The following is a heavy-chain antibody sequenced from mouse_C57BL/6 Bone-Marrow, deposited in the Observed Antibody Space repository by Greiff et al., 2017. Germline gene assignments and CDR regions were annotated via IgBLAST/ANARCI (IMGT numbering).Heavy chain of an antibody. V-gene: IGHV14-4*01. CDR1: GFNIKDDY. J-gene: IGHJ2*01. CDR2: IDPGIGDT. D-gene: IGHD2-3*01. CDR3: SSFDGNYFDF. Sequence: VQLKQSGAELVRPGASVKLSCTASGFNIKDDYIHWVKQRPEQGLEWLGWIDPGIGDTKYAPNFQGKATITADTSSNTAYLQLSSLTSEDTAVYYCSSFDGNYFDFWGQGTPLTVAA.